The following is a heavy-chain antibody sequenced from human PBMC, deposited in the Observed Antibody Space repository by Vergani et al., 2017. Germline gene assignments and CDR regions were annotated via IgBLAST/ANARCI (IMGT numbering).Heavy chain of an antibody. Sequence: QVQLVESGGGVVQPGRSLRLSCAASGFTFSSYAMHWVRQAPGKGLEWVAVISYDGSNKYYADSVKGRFTISRDNSKNTLYLQMNSLRAEDTAVYYCARRGRGMGSSGLDDCYFDFLGQGTLVTVSS. J-gene: IGHJ4*02. D-gene: IGHD6-19*01. CDR1: GFTFSSYA. V-gene: IGHV3-30-3*01. CDR2: ISYDGSNK. CDR3: ARRGRGMGSSGLDDCYFDF.